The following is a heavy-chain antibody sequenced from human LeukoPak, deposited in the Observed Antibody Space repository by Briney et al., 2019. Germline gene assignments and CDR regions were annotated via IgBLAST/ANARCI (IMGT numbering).Heavy chain of an antibody. CDR2: ISWNSGSI. CDR1: GFTFDDYA. J-gene: IGHJ6*03. Sequence: PGGSLRLSCAASGFTFDDYAMHWVRQAPGKGLEWVSGISWNSGSIGCADSVKGRFTISRDNAKNSLYLQMNSLRAEDTALYYCAKGSSGWYGYYYYMDVWGKGTTVTVSS. V-gene: IGHV3-9*01. CDR3: AKGSSGWYGYYYYMDV. D-gene: IGHD6-19*01.